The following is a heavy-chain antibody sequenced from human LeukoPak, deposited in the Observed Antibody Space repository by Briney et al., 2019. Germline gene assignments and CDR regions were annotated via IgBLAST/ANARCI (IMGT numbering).Heavy chain of an antibody. V-gene: IGHV3-30*04. Sequence: GGSLRLSCVASGFTFSSYAMSWVRQAPGKGLEWVAVISYDVSNKYYADSVKGRITISRENSKNTLYLQMSSLRAEDTAVYYCARGPSGTYLDYWGQGTLVTVSS. CDR2: ISYDVSNK. CDR1: GFTFSSYA. J-gene: IGHJ4*02. CDR3: ARGPSGTYLDY. D-gene: IGHD1-26*01.